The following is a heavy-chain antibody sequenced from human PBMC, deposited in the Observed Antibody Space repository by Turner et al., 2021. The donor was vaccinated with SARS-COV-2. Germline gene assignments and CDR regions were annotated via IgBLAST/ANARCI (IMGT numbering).Heavy chain of an antibody. CDR3: ARRGDY. D-gene: IGHD3-10*01. Sequence: QVQLQQWGAGLLKPSETLSLTCAVYGGSFSVYYWSWIRQPPGKGLEWIGSMYYSGTTHYNPSLRGRVTISIDTSKNQFSLKVTSVTATDTAVYYCARRGDYWGQGMLVTVSS. CDR1: GGSFSVYY. J-gene: IGHJ4*02. CDR2: MYYSGTT. V-gene: IGHV4-34*01.